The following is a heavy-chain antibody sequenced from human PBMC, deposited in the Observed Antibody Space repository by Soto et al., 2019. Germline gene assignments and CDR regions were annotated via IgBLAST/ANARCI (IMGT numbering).Heavy chain of an antibody. D-gene: IGHD3-10*01. V-gene: IGHV1-69*13. Sequence: SVKVSCKASGDTLSSYAISWLRQAPGQGLQWMGGIIPVIGTPNYAQRFQGRVTITADESTSTAYMELSSLRSEDTAVYYCARGPIVRGVALYGMAVWGQGTTVTVSS. CDR1: GDTLSSYA. CDR3: ARGPIVRGVALYGMAV. J-gene: IGHJ6*02. CDR2: IIPVIGTP.